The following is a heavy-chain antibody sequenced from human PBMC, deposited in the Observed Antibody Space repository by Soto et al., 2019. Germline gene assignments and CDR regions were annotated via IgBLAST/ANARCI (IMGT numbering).Heavy chain of an antibody. D-gene: IGHD6-13*01. J-gene: IGHJ5*02. CDR1: GGSISSYY. V-gene: IGHV4-59*01. CDR2: IYYSGST. Sequence: KASETLSLTCTVSGGSISSYYWSWIRQPPGKGLEWIGYIYYSGSTNYNPSLKSRVTISVDTSKNQFSLKLSSVTAADTAVYYCARDTAASDRFDPWGQGTLVTVSS. CDR3: ARDTAASDRFDP.